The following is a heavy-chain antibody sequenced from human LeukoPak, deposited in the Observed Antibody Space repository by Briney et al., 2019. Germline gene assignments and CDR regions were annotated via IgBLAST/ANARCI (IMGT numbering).Heavy chain of an antibody. V-gene: IGHV1-2*02. CDR2: INPNSGGT. CDR1: GYTFTGYY. CDR3: AREGQQLVLGWFDP. Sequence: GASVKVSCKASGYTFTGYYMHWVRQAPGQGLGWMGWINPNSGGTNYAQKFQGRVTMTRDTSISTAYMELSRLRSDDTAVYYCAREGQQLVLGWFDPWGQGTLVTVSS. D-gene: IGHD6-13*01. J-gene: IGHJ5*02.